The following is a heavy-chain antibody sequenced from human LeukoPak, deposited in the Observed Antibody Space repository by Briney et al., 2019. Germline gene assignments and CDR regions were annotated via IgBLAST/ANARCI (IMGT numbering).Heavy chain of an antibody. CDR1: GFTFSSYW. CDR2: IKQDGSEK. D-gene: IGHD6-13*01. Sequence: PGGSLRLSCAASGFTFSSYWMSWVRQAPGKGLEWVANIKQDGSEKYYVDSVKGRFTISRDNAKNSLYLQMNSLRAEDTAVYYCARGIAGYYYYTDVWGKGTTVTVSS. J-gene: IGHJ6*03. CDR3: ARGIAGYYYYTDV. V-gene: IGHV3-7*01.